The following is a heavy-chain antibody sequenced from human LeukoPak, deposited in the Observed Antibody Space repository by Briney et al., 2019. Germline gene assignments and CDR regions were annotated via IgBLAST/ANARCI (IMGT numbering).Heavy chain of an antibody. CDR1: GYTFTSYD. D-gene: IGHD3-9*01. Sequence: ASVKVSCKASGYTFTSYDINWVRQATGQGLEWMGWMNPNSGNTGYAQKFQGRVTMTRNTSISTAYMELSSLRSEDTAVYYFARFDWAIYYYYYYGMDVWGQGTTVTVSS. J-gene: IGHJ6*02. CDR3: ARFDWAIYYYYYYGMDV. V-gene: IGHV1-8*01. CDR2: MNPNSGNT.